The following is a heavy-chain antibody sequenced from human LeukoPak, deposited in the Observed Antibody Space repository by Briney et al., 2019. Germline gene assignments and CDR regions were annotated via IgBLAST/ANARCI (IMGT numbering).Heavy chain of an antibody. CDR3: ARDLGTQWLVLGYYYYYMDV. V-gene: IGHV1-18*01. CDR1: GYTFTSYG. D-gene: IGHD6-19*01. J-gene: IGHJ6*03. CDR2: ISAYNGNT. Sequence: GASVKISCKASGYTFTSYGISWVRQAPGQGLEWMGWISAYNGNTNYAQKLQGRVTMTTDTSTSTAYMELRSLRSDDTAVYYCARDLGTQWLVLGYYYYYMDVWGKGTTVTVSS.